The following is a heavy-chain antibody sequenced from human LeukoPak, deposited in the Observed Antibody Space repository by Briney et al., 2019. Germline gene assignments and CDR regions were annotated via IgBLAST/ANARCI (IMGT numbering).Heavy chain of an antibody. CDR2: INPNSGGT. J-gene: IGHJ3*02. V-gene: IGHV1-2*02. CDR3: ARDKGGSYLRDAFDI. D-gene: IGHD1-26*01. Sequence: ASVKVSCKASGYTFTGYYMHWVRQAPGQGLEWMGWINPNSGGTNYAQKFQGRVTMTRDTSISTAYMELSSLRSEDTAVYYCARDKGGSYLRDAFDIWGQGTMVTVSS. CDR1: GYTFTGYY.